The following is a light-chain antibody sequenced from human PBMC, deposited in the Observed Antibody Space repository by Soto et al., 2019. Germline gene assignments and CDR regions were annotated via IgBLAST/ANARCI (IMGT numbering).Light chain of an antibody. CDR3: SSYTSSSTSRVV. CDR2: DVS. J-gene: IGLJ2*01. CDR1: SSDVGGYNY. V-gene: IGLV2-14*01. Sequence: QSVLTQPASVSGSPGQSITISCTGNSSDVGGYNYVSWYQQHPGKDPKLMIYDVSNRPSGVSNRFSGSKSGNTASLTISGLQAEDEADYYCSSYTSSSTSRVVFCGGTKLTVL.